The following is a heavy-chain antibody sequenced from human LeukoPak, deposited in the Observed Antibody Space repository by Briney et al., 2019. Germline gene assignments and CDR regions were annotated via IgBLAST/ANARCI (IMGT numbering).Heavy chain of an antibody. V-gene: IGHV4-61*02. D-gene: IGHD1-14*01. CDR2: IYTSGST. J-gene: IGHJ4*02. Sequence: SETLSLTCTVSGGSISSGSYYWSWIRQPAGKGLEWIGRIYTSGSTNYNPSLKSRVTISVDTSKNQFSLKLSSVTAADTAVYYCARGGYKSYRVGSNYFDYWGQGTLVTVSS. CDR1: GGSISSGSYY. CDR3: ARGGYKSYRVGSNYFDY.